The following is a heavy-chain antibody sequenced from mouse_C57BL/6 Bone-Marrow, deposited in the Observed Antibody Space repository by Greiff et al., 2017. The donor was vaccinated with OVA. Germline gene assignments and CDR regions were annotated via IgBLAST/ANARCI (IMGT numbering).Heavy chain of an antibody. D-gene: IGHD1-1*01. Sequence: EVQLVESGAELVKPGASVKLSCTASGFNIKDYYMHWVKQRTEQGLEWIGRIAPEDGETKYAPKFQGKATITADTSSNTAYLQLSSLTLEDTDIYYCAREDYYGAYAMDYWGQGTSVTVSS. V-gene: IGHV14-2*01. CDR1: GFNIKDYY. J-gene: IGHJ4*01. CDR2: IAPEDGET. CDR3: AREDYYGAYAMDY.